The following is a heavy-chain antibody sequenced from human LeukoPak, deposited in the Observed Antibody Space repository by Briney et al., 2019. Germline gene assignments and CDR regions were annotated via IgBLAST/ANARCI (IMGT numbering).Heavy chain of an antibody. CDR3: ARRILGGSGWTFDY. CDR1: GGSISNTNW. J-gene: IGHJ4*02. D-gene: IGHD6-19*01. V-gene: IGHV4-4*02. CDR2: VNLQGST. Sequence: SETLSLTCGVSGGSISNTNWWTWVRQPPGKGLEWIGEVNLQGSTNYNPSLKSRVTISIDTSKNQFSLKLSSVTAADTAVYYCARRILGGSGWTFDYWGQGTLVTVSS.